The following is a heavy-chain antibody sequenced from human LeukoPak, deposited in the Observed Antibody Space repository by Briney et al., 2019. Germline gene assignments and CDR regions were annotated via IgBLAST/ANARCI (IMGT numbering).Heavy chain of an antibody. CDR2: IKQDGSEK. Sequence: GGSLRLSCAASGFTFSSCWMSWVRQAPGKGLEWVANIKQDGSEKYYVDSVKGRFTISRDNAKNSLYLQMNSLGAEDTAVYYCARGPPPYYYDNHYFDYWGQGTLVTVSS. J-gene: IGHJ4*02. V-gene: IGHV3-7*03. CDR3: ARGPPPYYYDNHYFDY. D-gene: IGHD3-22*01. CDR1: GFTFSSCW.